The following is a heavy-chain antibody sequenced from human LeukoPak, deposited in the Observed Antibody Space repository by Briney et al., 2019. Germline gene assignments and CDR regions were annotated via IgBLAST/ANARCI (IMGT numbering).Heavy chain of an antibody. Sequence: GRSLRLSCAASGFTFSSYAMHWVRPAPGKGLEWVGRIKSKTDGGTTDYAAPVKGRFTISRDDSKNTRYLQMNSLKTEDTAVYYCTTVGDIVVVPAARDVYWGQGTLVTVSS. V-gene: IGHV3-15*01. D-gene: IGHD2-2*01. CDR3: TTVGDIVVVPAARDVY. J-gene: IGHJ4*02. CDR1: GFTFSSYA. CDR2: IKSKTDGGTT.